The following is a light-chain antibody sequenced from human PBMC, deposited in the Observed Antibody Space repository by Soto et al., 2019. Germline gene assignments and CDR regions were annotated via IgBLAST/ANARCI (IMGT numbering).Light chain of an antibody. Sequence: PGERATLSCRASQSVSSSYLAWYQQKPGQAPRLLIYGASSRATGIPDRFSGSGSGTDFTLTISGLEPEDFAVYYCQQYDSSPMHTFGQGTKLEIK. CDR3: QQYDSSPMHT. V-gene: IGKV3-20*01. J-gene: IGKJ2*01. CDR2: GAS. CDR1: QSVSSSY.